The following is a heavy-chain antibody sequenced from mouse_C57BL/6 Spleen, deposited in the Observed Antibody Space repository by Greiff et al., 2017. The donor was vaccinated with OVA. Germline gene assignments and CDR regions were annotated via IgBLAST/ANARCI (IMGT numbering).Heavy chain of an antibody. V-gene: IGHV5-9-1*02. D-gene: IGHD3-1*01. CDR2: ISSGGDYI. Sequence: EVQLQQSGEGLVKPGGSLKLSCAASGFTFSSYAMSWVRQTPEKRLEWVAYISSGGDYIYYADTVKGRFTISRDNARNTLYLQMSSLKSEDTAMYYCTRVGSLYWYFDVWGTGTTVTVSS. CDR3: TRVGSLYWYFDV. J-gene: IGHJ1*03. CDR1: GFTFSSYA.